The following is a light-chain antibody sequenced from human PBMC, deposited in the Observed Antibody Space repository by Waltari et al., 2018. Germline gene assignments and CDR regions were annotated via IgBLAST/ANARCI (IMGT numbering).Light chain of an antibody. CDR2: DVA. V-gene: IGKV3-20*01. CDR3: QQYGRSPWT. Sequence: FVLTQSPGTLSLSPWERVTLSCRASQSVSSNYLAWYQQKPGQAPRLLIYDVANRASGIADRFSGSGSGTDFTLTISRLEPEDVAVYYCQQYGRSPWTFGQGTKVEIK. J-gene: IGKJ1*01. CDR1: QSVSSNY.